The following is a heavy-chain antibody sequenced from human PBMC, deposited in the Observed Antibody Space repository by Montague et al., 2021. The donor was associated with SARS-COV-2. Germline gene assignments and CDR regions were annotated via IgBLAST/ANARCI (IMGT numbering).Heavy chain of an antibody. V-gene: IGHV4-4*07. J-gene: IGHJ4*02. CDR2: IYASGGT. CDR3: ARGVEAAPPMVDY. CDR1: GEPISGFF. D-gene: IGHD2-15*01. Sequence: SETLSLTCSVSGEPISGFFWNWIRQPAGKGLEWIGRIYASGGTDYNPSLESRVTMSVDTSKNQFSLKVNSVTAADTAMYYCARGVEAAPPMVDYWGRGTLVTVSS.